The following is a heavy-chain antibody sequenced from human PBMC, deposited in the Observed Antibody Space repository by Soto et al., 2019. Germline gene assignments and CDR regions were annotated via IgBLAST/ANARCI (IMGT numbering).Heavy chain of an antibody. V-gene: IGHV4-61*01. CDR2: IYYSGPT. Sequence: SETLSLTCTVSGGSVSRDSNFWSWIRQPPGRGLEWIGYIYYSGPTRYNPSLESRVTISIDSSKNQVSLNLTSVTAADTAVYYCARGYSHYAHWGRGTLVTVSS. J-gene: IGHJ4*02. D-gene: IGHD4-4*01. CDR3: ARGYSHYAH. CDR1: GGSVSRDSNF.